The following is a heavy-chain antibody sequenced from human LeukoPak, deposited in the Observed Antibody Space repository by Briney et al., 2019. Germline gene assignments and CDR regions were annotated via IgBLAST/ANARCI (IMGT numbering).Heavy chain of an antibody. CDR2: ISPSGGSR. CDR1: GFTFSSYA. Sequence: GGSLRLSCAASGFTFSSYAMSWVRQAPGKGLERVSAISPSGGSRYYADSVKGRFAISRDNSKNTLYLQMNSLRAEDTAVYYCAKEKSDFWIPDSWGQGTLVTVSS. J-gene: IGHJ4*02. V-gene: IGHV3-23*01. CDR3: AKEKSDFWIPDS. D-gene: IGHD3-3*01.